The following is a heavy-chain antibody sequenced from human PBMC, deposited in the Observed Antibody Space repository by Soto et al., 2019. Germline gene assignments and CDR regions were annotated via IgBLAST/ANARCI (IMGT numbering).Heavy chain of an antibody. CDR3: AGGGVRGVITRTRDYYGMDV. CDR1: GYSFTSYW. V-gene: IGHV5-51*01. Sequence: GESLKVSCKGSGYSFTSYWIGWVRQMPGKGLEWMGIIYPGASDTRYSPSFQGQVTISADKSISTACLQWSGLKASDTAMYYCAGGGVRGVITRTRDYYGMDVWGQGTTVTVSS. J-gene: IGHJ6*02. D-gene: IGHD3-10*01. CDR2: IYPGASDT.